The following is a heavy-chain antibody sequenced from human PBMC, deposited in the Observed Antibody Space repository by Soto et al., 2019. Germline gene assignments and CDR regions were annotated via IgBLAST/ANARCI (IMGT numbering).Heavy chain of an antibody. Sequence: QVQLQQWGAGLLKPSETLSLTCAVYGGSFSGYYWSWIRQPPGKGLEWIGEINHSGSTNYNPSLKSRVTISVDTSKNQFSLKLSSVTAADTAVYYCARGEIAARPLELFYYYYYMDVWGKGTTVTVSS. CDR1: GGSFSGYY. V-gene: IGHV4-34*01. J-gene: IGHJ6*03. CDR3: ARGEIAARPLELFYYYYYMDV. CDR2: INHSGST. D-gene: IGHD6-6*01.